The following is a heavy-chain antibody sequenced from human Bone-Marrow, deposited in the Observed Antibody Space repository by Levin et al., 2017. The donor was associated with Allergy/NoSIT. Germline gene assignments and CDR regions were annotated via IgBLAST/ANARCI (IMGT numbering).Heavy chain of an antibody. CDR3: TRVSDHYDSSGYSLDALDI. CDR1: GFPFSDHY. V-gene: IGHV3-72*01. D-gene: IGHD3-22*01. J-gene: IGHJ3*02. CDR2: IRNKANSYST. Sequence: LTGGSLRLSCAASGFPFSDHYMDWVRQAPGRGLEWVGRIRNKANSYSTRYAASVTGRFTFSRDDSKKSLYLQMNSLKTEDTAVYYCTRVSDHYDSSGYSLDALDIWGQGTMVTVSS.